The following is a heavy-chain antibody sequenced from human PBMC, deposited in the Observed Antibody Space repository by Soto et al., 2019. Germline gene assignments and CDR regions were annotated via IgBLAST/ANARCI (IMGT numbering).Heavy chain of an antibody. J-gene: IGHJ5*02. D-gene: IGHD3-10*01. V-gene: IGHV1-69*02. CDR2: ITPILGIA. CDR3: ASQESS. CDR1: GGTFSSYP. Sequence: QVQLVQSGAEVKKPGSSVKVSCRASGGTFSSYPINWMRQAPGQGLEWMGRITPILGIANYAQKFQGRVTITADKSTSTASMELSSLRSEDTAVYYCASQESSWGQGTLVTVSS.